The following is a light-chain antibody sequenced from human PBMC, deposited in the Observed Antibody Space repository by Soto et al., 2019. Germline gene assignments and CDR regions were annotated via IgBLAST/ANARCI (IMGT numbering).Light chain of an antibody. Sequence: EIVLTQSPGTLSLSPGETATLSCRASLSVSVYLDWYQQKPGQAPRLLISDASNRATGIPARFSGSGSGTDFTLTISSLEPEDFAVYYCQQYGSSPLTFGPGTKVDIK. V-gene: IGKV3-20*01. CDR2: DAS. CDR1: LSVSVY. J-gene: IGKJ3*01. CDR3: QQYGSSPLT.